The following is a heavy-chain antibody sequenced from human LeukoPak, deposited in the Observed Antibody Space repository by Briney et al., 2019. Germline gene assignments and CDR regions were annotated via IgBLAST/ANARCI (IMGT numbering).Heavy chain of an antibody. CDR3: ARDSSPLRYFDWFSYFDY. Sequence: SETLSLTCTVSGDASSRSRYYWSWIRQPAGKGLEWIGRIYTSGNTNYNPSLKSRVTISVDTSKNQFSLKLSSVTAADTAVYYCARDSSPLRYFDWFSYFDYWGQGTLVTVSS. D-gene: IGHD3-9*01. CDR2: IYTSGNT. V-gene: IGHV4-61*02. CDR1: GDASSRSRYY. J-gene: IGHJ4*02.